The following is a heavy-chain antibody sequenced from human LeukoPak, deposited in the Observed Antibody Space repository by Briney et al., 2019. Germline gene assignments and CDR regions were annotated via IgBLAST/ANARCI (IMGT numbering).Heavy chain of an antibody. CDR2: IYYSGST. J-gene: IGHJ3*02. CDR3: ASPNYYGSGSPKNDAFDI. CDR1: GGSISSGGYY. V-gene: IGHV4-31*03. D-gene: IGHD3-10*01. Sequence: PSQTLSLTCTVSGGSISSGGYYWSWIRQHPGKGLEWIGYIYYSGSTYYNPSLKSRVTISVDTSKNQFPLKLSSVTAADTAVYYCASPNYYGSGSPKNDAFDIWGQGTMVTVSS.